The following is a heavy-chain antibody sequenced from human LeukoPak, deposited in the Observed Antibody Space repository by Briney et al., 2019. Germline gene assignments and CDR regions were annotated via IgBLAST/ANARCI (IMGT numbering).Heavy chain of an antibody. CDR1: GFTFSTYA. CDR3: ARDDIVVVTASIGDYYGMDV. J-gene: IGHJ6*02. CDR2: ISGSGGNT. V-gene: IGHV3-23*01. Sequence: GGSLRLSCAASGFTFSTYAMTWVRQAPGKGLEWVSVISGSGGNTDYADSVKGRFTISRDNAKNTLYLQMNSLRAEDTAVYYCARDDIVVVTASIGDYYGMDVWGQGTTVTVSS. D-gene: IGHD2-21*02.